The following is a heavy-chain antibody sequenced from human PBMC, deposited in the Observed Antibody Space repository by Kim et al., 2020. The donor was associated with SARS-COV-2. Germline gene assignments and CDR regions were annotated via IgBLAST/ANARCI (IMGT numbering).Heavy chain of an antibody. CDR1: GFTFSSYA. J-gene: IGHJ4*02. CDR3: AKVQSPGASSGWYRAVDY. V-gene: IGHV3-23*01. CDR2: ISGSGGST. D-gene: IGHD6-19*01. Sequence: GGSLRLSCAASGFTFSSYAMSWVRQAPGKGLEWVSAISGSGGSTYYADSVKGRFTISRDNSKNTLYLQMNSLRAEDTAVYYCAKVQSPGASSGWYRAVDYWGQGTLVTVSS.